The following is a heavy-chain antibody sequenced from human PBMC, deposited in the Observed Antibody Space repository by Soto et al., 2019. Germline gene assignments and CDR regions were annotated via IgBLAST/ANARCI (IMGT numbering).Heavy chain of an antibody. D-gene: IGHD6-13*01. CDR3: ARLQQLVPYYYYGMDV. J-gene: IGHJ6*02. CDR1: GGSISSSNW. CDR2: IYHSGST. Sequence: QVQLQEWGPGLVKPSGTLSLTCAVSGGSISSSNWWSWVRQPPGKGLEWIGKIYHSGSTNYNPSLKSRVTISVDKSKNQFSLKLSSVTAADTAVYYCARLQQLVPYYYYGMDVWGQGTTVTVSS. V-gene: IGHV4-4*02.